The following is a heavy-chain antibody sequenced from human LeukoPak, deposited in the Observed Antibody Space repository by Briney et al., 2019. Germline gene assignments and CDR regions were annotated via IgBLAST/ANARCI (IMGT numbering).Heavy chain of an antibody. CDR2: ISSSGSTI. CDR3: ARAALIFGELFRPGAFDI. CDR1: GFTFSDYY. Sequence: GGSLRLSCAASGFTFSDYYMSWIRQAPGKGLEWVSYISSSGSTIYYADSVKGRFTISRDNAKNSLYLQMNSLRAEDTAVYYCARAALIFGELFRPGAFDIWGQGTMVTVSS. J-gene: IGHJ3*02. V-gene: IGHV3-11*04. D-gene: IGHD3-10*02.